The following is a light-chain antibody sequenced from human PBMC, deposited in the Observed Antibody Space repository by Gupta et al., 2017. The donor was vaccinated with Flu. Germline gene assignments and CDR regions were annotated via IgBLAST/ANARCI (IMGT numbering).Light chain of an antibody. CDR2: EVS. Sequence: QSALTQPASVSGSLGQSITISCTGTSSDIGGYNRVSWYQQHPGKAPKLIIYEVSNRPSGLSDRVSGSRSGNTASRTISGRQADDEADYYCSSYTRSTTAIIAWVFGGGTRLTVL. CDR1: SSDIGGYNR. CDR3: SSYTRSTTAIIAWV. J-gene: IGLJ3*02. V-gene: IGLV2-14*01.